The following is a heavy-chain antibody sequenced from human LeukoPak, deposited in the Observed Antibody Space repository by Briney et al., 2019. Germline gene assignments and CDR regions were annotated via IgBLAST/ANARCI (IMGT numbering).Heavy chain of an antibody. CDR1: AGSISSSGHH. CDR3: VRHDGRGGATMGALDS. Sequence: SETLSLTCTVSAGSISSSGHHWGWIRQSPGKGLEWIGSIYYGRTTYYNPSLNSRVTISVVTSKNQFSLQLNSVTAADTAVYYCVRHDGRGGATMGALDSWGQGSLVTVSS. J-gene: IGHJ4*02. V-gene: IGHV4-39*01. D-gene: IGHD5-12*01. CDR2: IYYGRTT.